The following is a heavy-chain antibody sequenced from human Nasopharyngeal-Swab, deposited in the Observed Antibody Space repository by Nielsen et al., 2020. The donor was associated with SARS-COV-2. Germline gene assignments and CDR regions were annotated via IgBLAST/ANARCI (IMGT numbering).Heavy chain of an antibody. Sequence: ASVKVSCKASGYNFTGYYMHWVRQAHGQGLEWMGRINPNSGGTNYAQKFQGRVTMTRDTSISTAYMELSRLRSDDTAVYYCARDRRVIAVAGTGLDYWGQGTLVTVSS. V-gene: IGHV1-2*06. J-gene: IGHJ4*02. CDR2: INPNSGGT. CDR3: ARDRRVIAVAGTGLDY. D-gene: IGHD6-19*01. CDR1: GYNFTGYY.